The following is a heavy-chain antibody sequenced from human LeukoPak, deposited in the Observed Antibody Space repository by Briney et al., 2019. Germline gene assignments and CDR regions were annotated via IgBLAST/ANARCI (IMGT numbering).Heavy chain of an antibody. V-gene: IGHV1-46*01. CDR3: ASGMDSSGYYYGPHAFDV. Sequence: GASVKVSCKASGYTFTSYYMHWVRQAPGQGLEWMGIINPSGGSTSYAQKFQGRVTMTRDTSTSTVYMELSSLRSEDTAVYYCASGMDSSGYYYGPHAFDVWGQGTMVTVSS. D-gene: IGHD3-22*01. CDR1: GYTFTSYY. CDR2: INPSGGST. J-gene: IGHJ3*01.